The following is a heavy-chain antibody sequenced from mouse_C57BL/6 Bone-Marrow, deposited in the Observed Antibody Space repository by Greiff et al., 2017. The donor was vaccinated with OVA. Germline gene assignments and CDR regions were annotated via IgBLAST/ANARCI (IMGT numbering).Heavy chain of an antibody. CDR1: GFTFSSYT. Sequence: EVKVVESGGGLVKPGGSLKLSCAASGFTFSSYTMSWVRQTPEKRLEWVATISGGGGNTYYPDRVKGRFTISRDNAKNTLYLQMSSLRSEDTALYYCARRPHYYGSSYYFDYWGQGTTLTVSS. J-gene: IGHJ2*01. V-gene: IGHV5-9*01. CDR3: ARRPHYYGSSYYFDY. D-gene: IGHD1-1*01. CDR2: ISGGGGNT.